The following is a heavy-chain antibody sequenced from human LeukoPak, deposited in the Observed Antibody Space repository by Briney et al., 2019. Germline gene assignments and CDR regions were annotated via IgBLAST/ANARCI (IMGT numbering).Heavy chain of an antibody. J-gene: IGHJ5*01. CDR1: GGSISSSTYY. Sequence: SETLSLTWTVSGGSISSSTYYWGWIRQPPGKGLEWIGSIYYSGSSYYNPSLKSRVTISADTSKNQFSLKLSSVSAADTAVYYGARQLRYNSGWFDSWGQGTLVTVSS. V-gene: IGHV4-39*01. CDR3: ARQLRYNSGWFDS. CDR2: IYYSGSS. D-gene: IGHD3-22*01.